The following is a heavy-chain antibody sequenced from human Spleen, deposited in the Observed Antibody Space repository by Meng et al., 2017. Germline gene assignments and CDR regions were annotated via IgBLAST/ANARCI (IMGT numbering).Heavy chain of an antibody. D-gene: IGHD6-13*01. V-gene: IGHV5-51*01. CDR2: IHPADSDT. Sequence: GESLKISCKGSGYNFANHWIGWVRQMPGKGLEWMGIIHPADSDTRYSPSLLGHVTLSADKSISTAYLQWSSLKASDTAMYYCARGFSSSSYGDYWGRGTLVTVSS. J-gene: IGHJ4*02. CDR3: ARGFSSSSYGDY. CDR1: GYNFANHW.